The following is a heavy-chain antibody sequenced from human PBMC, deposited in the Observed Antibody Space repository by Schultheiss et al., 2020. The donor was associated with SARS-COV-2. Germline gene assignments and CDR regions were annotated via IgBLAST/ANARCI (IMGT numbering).Heavy chain of an antibody. Sequence: SETLSLTCTVSGGSISSGDYYWSWIRQPPGKGLDWIGYIYYSGCTYYNPFLKSRVTISVDTSKNQFSLRLSTATAADTAVYYCARGAWSAELFGHYYYYGMDDWGQGTMVTVSS. V-gene: IGHV4-30-4*01. D-gene: IGHD3-10*01. J-gene: IGHJ6*02. CDR3: ARGAWSAELFGHYYYYGMDD. CDR1: GGSISSGDYY. CDR2: IYYSGCT.